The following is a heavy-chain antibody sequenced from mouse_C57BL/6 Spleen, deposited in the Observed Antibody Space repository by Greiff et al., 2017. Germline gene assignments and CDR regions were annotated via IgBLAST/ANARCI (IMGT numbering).Heavy chain of an antibody. V-gene: IGHV1-4*01. J-gene: IGHJ4*01. CDR1: GYTFTSYT. CDR3: ARGNYGSSPSYAMDY. D-gene: IGHD1-1*01. Sequence: VQLQQSGAELARPGASVKMSCKASGYTFTSYTMHWVKQRPGQGLEWIGYINPSSGYTKYNQKFKDKATLTADKSSSTAYMQLSSLTSEDSAVYYCARGNYGSSPSYAMDYWGQGTSVTVSS. CDR2: INPSSGYT.